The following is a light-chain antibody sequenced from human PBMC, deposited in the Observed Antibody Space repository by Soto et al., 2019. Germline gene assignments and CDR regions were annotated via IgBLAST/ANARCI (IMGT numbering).Light chain of an antibody. CDR2: EVR. CDR1: MRDVGAYNL. Sequence: QSALTQPASVSGSAGQSITISCSGTMRDVGAYNLVSWYQQHPGTAPKLIIYEVRNRPSGISSRFSGSRSGNTASLTISGLQSEDEGDYYCGTWDSRLTAEVFGGGTKVTVL. J-gene: IGLJ3*02. V-gene: IGLV2-14*01. CDR3: GTWDSRLTAEV.